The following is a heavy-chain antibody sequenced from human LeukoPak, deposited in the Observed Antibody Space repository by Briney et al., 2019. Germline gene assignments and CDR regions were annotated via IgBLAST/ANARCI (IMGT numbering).Heavy chain of an antibody. CDR2: ISGYNGNT. Sequence: ASVKVSCKASGYTFTIYGISWVRQAPGQGLEWMGWISGYNGNTHYAQKLQGRVTMTTDTSTSTAYMELRSLRSDDTAVYYCARGGYSSSWHGGSSYYYYYYMDVWGKGTTVTVSS. D-gene: IGHD6-13*01. V-gene: IGHV1-18*01. CDR1: GYTFTIYG. J-gene: IGHJ6*03. CDR3: ARGGYSSSWHGGSSYYYYYYMDV.